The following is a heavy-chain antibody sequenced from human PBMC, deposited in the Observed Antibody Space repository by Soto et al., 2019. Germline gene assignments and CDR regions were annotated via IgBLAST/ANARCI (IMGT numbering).Heavy chain of an antibody. D-gene: IGHD3-10*01. Sequence: SETLSLTCTVSGASMSSGGYYWTWIRQSPGKNLEWIGYIHHSGSTYHNPSLKSRVTISVDRSKNQFSLNLSSVTAADTAVYYRARVNYYGSGNYDESWFDPWGQGTLVTVSS. CDR3: ARVNYYGSGNYDESWFDP. V-gene: IGHV4-30-2*06. J-gene: IGHJ5*02. CDR2: IHHSGST. CDR1: GASMSSGGYY.